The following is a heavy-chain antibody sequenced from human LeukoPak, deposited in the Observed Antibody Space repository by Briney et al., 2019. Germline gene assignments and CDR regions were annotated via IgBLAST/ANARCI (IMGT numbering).Heavy chain of an antibody. CDR1: GFTFSSYS. CDR3: ARDGGYSYGYYYYYMDV. CDR2: ISSSSSYI. D-gene: IGHD5-18*01. Sequence: GGSLRLSCAASGFTFSSYSMNWVRQAPGKGLEWVSSISSSSSYIYYADSVKGRFTISRDNAKNSLYLQMNSLRAEDTAVYYCARDGGYSYGYYYYYMDVWGKGTTVTVSS. V-gene: IGHV3-21*01. J-gene: IGHJ6*03.